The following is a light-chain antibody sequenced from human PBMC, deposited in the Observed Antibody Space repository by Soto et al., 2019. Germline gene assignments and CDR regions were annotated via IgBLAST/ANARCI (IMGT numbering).Light chain of an antibody. V-gene: IGLV2-23*01. CDR1: SSDVGSYHL. CDR2: EGT. CDR3: CLYEGSSSSVV. J-gene: IGLJ2*01. Sequence: QSVLTQPASVSGSPGQSITISCTGTSSDVGSYHLVSWYQQHPGKAPKLIIYEGTKRPSGVSHRFSGSKSGNTASLTISGLQAEDEAAYYCCLYEGSSSSVVFGGGTKLTVL.